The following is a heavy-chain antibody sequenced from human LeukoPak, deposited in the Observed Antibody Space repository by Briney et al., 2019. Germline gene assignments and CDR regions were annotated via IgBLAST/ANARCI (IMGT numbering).Heavy chain of an antibody. CDR2: IYYSGST. V-gene: IGHV4-59*01. J-gene: IGHJ4*02. D-gene: IGHD6-19*01. CDR3: ASWGSSGSLDY. Sequence: SETLSLTCTVSGGSISSYYWSWIRQPPGKGLERIGYIYYSGSTNYNPSLKSRVTISVDTSKNQFSLKLSSVTAADTAVYYCASWGSSGSLDYWGQGTLVTVSS. CDR1: GGSISSYY.